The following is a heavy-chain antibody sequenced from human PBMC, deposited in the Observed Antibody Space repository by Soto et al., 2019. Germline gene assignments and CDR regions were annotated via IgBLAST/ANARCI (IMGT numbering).Heavy chain of an antibody. CDR1: GFPFSSNW. CDR3: WSLMGVVPR. J-gene: IGHJ4*02. Sequence: PGGSLRLSCAASGFPFSSNWMHWVRQAPGKGLVWVSRISSDGSSTSHADSVKGRFTISRDNAKNTLYLQMNSLRADDTAVYYCWSLMGVVPRWGQGTRVTVSS. D-gene: IGHD3-3*01. CDR2: ISSDGSST. V-gene: IGHV3-74*01.